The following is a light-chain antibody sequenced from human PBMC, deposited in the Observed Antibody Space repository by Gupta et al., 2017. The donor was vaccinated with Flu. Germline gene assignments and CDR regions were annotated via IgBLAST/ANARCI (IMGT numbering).Light chain of an antibody. Sequence: SVLTQPPSASGTPGQRVMVASCGGRWSLGTNPVNWYQQLPGPAPKLLIHDNSQRPSGVPARFSGSKSGTSASLAISGLQVEDEADYYCAAWDDSLDDYVFGTGTKITVL. V-gene: IGLV1-44*01. CDR3: AAWDDSLDDYV. CDR2: DNS. CDR1: RWSLGTNP. J-gene: IGLJ1*01.